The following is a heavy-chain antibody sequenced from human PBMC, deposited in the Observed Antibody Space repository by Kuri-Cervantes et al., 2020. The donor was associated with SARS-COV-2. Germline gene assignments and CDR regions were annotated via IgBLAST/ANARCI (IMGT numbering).Heavy chain of an antibody. Sequence: GGSLRLSCAASGFTFSSYGMHWVRQAPGKGLEWVAVISYDGSNKYYADSVKGRFTISRDNSKSTLYLQMNSLRAEDTAVYYCAKNWYDYYGSGSYYYYYYGMDVWGQGTTVTVSS. J-gene: IGHJ6*02. CDR3: AKNWYDYYGSGSYYYYYYGMDV. CDR1: GFTFSSYG. D-gene: IGHD3-10*01. CDR2: ISYDGSNK. V-gene: IGHV3-30*18.